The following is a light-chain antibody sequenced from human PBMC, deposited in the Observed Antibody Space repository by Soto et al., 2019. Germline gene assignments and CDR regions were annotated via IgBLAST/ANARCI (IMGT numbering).Light chain of an antibody. CDR1: RSDVGGYNC. CDR3: SSYAGSNNFDV. V-gene: IGLV2-8*01. Sequence: QSALTQPPSASGSPGQSVTISCTGTRSDVGGYNCVSWYQQHPGKAPKLVIYEVTKRPSGVPDRFSGSKSGNTASLTVSGLQAEDEADYYCSSYAGSNNFDVFGPGTKLIVL. CDR2: EVT. J-gene: IGLJ1*01.